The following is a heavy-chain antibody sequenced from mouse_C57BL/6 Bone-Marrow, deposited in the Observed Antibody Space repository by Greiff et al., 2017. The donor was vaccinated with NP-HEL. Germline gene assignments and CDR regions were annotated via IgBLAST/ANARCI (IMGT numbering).Heavy chain of an antibody. CDR2: ISYSGST. CDR3: ARRPGFFGGYYGYAMDY. V-gene: IGHV3-8*01. CDR1: GYSITSDY. J-gene: IGHJ4*01. Sequence: EVQLQQSGPGLAKPSQTLSLTCSVTGYSITSDYWNWIQKFPGNKLEYMGYISYSGSTYYNPSLKSRISITRDTSKNQYYLQLNSVTTEDTATYYCARRPGFFGGYYGYAMDYWGQGTSVTVSS. D-gene: IGHD2-3*01.